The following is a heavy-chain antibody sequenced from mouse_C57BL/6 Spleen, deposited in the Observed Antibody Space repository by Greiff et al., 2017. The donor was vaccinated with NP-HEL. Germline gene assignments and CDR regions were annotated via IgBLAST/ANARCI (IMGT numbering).Heavy chain of an antibody. CDR3: ARSNYYGSSPWFAY. CDR2: IDPSDSET. Sequence: QVQLQQPGAELVRPGSSVKLSCKASGYTFTSYWMHWVKQRPIQGLEWIGNIDPSDSETHYNQKFKDKATLTVDKSSSTAYMQLSSLTSEDSAVYYCARSNYYGSSPWFAYCGQGTLVTVSA. CDR1: GYTFTSYW. D-gene: IGHD1-1*01. J-gene: IGHJ3*01. V-gene: IGHV1-52*01.